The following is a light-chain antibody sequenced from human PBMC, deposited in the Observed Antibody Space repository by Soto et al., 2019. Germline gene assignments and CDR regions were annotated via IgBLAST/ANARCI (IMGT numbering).Light chain of an antibody. CDR2: EVS. CDR1: SSDVGSYNL. Sequence: QSVLTQPASVSGSPGQSITISCTGTSSDVGSYNLVSWYQQHPGKAPKLMIYEVSKRPSGVSNRFSGSKSGNTASLTFFGLHAEDEADYYCCSYAGSSTPYVFGTGTKVTVL. V-gene: IGLV2-23*02. CDR3: CSYAGSSTPYV. J-gene: IGLJ1*01.